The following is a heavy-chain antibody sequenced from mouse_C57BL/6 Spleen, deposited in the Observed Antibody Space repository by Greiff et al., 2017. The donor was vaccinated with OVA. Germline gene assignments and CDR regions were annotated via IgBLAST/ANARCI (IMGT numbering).Heavy chain of an antibody. V-gene: IGHV14-4*01. D-gene: IGHD3-1*01. J-gene: IGHJ2*01. CDR3: AKTTGY. Sequence: EVQLVESGAELVRPGASVKLSCTASGFNIKDDYMHWVKQRPEQGLEWIGWIDPGNGDTEYASKFQGKATITADTSSNTACLPLSSLTSEDTAVYYYAKTTGYWGQGTTLTVSS. CDR2: IDPGNGDT. CDR1: GFNIKDDY.